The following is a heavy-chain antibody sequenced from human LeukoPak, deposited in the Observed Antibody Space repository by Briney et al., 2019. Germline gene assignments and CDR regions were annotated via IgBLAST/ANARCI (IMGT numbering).Heavy chain of an antibody. CDR1: GFPFIEYS. CDR2: ITSSAATM. D-gene: IGHD3-22*01. J-gene: IGHJ6*02. Sequence: GGSLRLSCTAPGFPFIEYSMNWVRQAPGKGLEWVSFITSSAATMYYADSVKGRFTISRDNGKNSLYLQMNSLRAEDTAVYYCARGGVTSMIVVVPPYHYGLDVWGQGTTVTVSS. CDR3: ARGGVTSMIVVVPPYHYGLDV. V-gene: IGHV3-48*04.